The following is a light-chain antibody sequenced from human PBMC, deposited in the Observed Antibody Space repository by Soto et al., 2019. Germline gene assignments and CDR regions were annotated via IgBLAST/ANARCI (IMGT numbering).Light chain of an antibody. J-gene: IGLJ1*01. CDR2: DVS. Sequence: HSVLTQPASLSVSPGQSITISCTGTSSDVGGYNYVSWYQQHPGKAPKLMIYDVSNRPSGVSNRFSGSKSGNTASLTISGLQAEDEADYYCSSYTSSSTYNYVFGTGTKVTVL. V-gene: IGLV2-14*01. CDR1: SSDVGGYNY. CDR3: SSYTSSSTYNYV.